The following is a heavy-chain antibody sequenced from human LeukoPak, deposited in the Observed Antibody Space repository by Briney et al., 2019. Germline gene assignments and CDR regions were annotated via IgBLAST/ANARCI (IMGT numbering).Heavy chain of an antibody. D-gene: IGHD6-13*01. CDR2: IYPGDSDT. J-gene: IGHJ4*02. Sequence: GESLKISCKGSGYSFSSYWIGWVRQMPGKGLEWMGIIYPGDSDTRYSPSFQGQVTISVDKSISTAYLQWSSLKASDAMYYCARRPHSSSWRFDYWGQGTLVTVSS. CDR3: ARRPHSSSWRFDY. CDR1: GYSFSSYW. V-gene: IGHV5-51*01.